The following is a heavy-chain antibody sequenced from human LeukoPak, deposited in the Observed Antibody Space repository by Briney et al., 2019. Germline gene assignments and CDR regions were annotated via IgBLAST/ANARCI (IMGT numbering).Heavy chain of an antibody. J-gene: IGHJ3*02. CDR1: GFTVSSSY. CDR2: IYSGGTT. V-gene: IGHV3-53*01. Sequence: GGSLRLSCAASGFTVSSSYMSWVRQAPGKGLEWVSVIYSGGTTYYADSVKGRFTISRDNSNNTLYLQMNSLRAEDTAVYYCARGPVTRFEIWGQGTMVTVSS. D-gene: IGHD4-17*01. CDR3: ARGPVTRFEI.